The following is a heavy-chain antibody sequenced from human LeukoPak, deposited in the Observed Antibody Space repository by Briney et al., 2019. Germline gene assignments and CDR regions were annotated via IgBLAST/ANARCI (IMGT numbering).Heavy chain of an antibody. CDR3: ARGESLGYCSSTSCYTVGWFDP. V-gene: IGHV4-59*01. CDR2: IYYSGST. J-gene: IGHJ5*02. Sequence: SETLSLTCTVSGGSISSYYWSWIRQPPGKGLEWIGYIYYSGSTNYNPSLKSRVTISVDTSKNQFSLKLSSVTAADTAVYYCARGESLGYCSSTSCYTVGWFDPWGQGTLVTVSS. D-gene: IGHD2-2*02. CDR1: GGSISSYY.